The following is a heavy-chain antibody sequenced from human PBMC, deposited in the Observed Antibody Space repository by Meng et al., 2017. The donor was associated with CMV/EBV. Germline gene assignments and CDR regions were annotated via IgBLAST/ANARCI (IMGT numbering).Heavy chain of an antibody. CDR3: ARDGYCSSTSCPAGNAFDI. J-gene: IGHJ3*02. CDR1: GYTFTSYG. V-gene: IGHV1-18*01. D-gene: IGHD2-2*03. CDR2: ISAYNGNT. Sequence: ASVKVSCKASGYTFTSYGISWVRQAPGQGLEWMGWISAYNGNTNYAQKLQGRVTMTTDTSTSTAYMELRSLRSDDTAVYYCARDGYCSSTSCPAGNAFDIWGQGTMVTVS.